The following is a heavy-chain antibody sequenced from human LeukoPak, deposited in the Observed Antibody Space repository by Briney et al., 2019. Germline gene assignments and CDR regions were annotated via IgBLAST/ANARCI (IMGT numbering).Heavy chain of an antibody. CDR2: ISSNGDNT. CDR1: GFTFSTYV. Sequence: PGGSLTLSCSVPGFTFSTYVMHWVRQAPGKGLEYVSAISSNGDNTYYADSVKGRFTISRDNSKNTLYLQMSSLRADDTAVYYCVRGTGYWGQGTLVTVSS. V-gene: IGHV3-64D*06. J-gene: IGHJ4*02. CDR3: VRGTGY.